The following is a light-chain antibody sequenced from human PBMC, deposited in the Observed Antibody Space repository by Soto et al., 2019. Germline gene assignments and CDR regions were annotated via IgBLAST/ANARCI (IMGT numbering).Light chain of an antibody. Sequence: EIVLTQSPGTLSLSPGERATLSCRASQSVGSSYLAWFQQKPGQAPRLLIYGASSRATGIPDRFSGGGSGTDFTLTISRLEPEDFAVYYCQQYGSSPIPFGQGPRLEIK. CDR1: QSVGSSY. CDR2: GAS. V-gene: IGKV3-20*01. CDR3: QQYGSSPIP. J-gene: IGKJ5*01.